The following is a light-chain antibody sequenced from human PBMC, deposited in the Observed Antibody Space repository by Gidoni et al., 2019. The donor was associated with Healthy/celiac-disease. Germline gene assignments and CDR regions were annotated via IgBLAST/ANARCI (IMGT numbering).Light chain of an antibody. CDR3: QQYNNWPPIFT. V-gene: IGKV3-15*01. Sequence: EIVMTQSPATLSVSPGERATLSCRASQSVSSNLAWYQQKPGQAPRLLIYGASTRATGIPARFSGSGSGTGFTLTISSLQSEDFAVYYCQQYNNWPPIFTFGPGTKVDIK. J-gene: IGKJ3*01. CDR2: GAS. CDR1: QSVSSN.